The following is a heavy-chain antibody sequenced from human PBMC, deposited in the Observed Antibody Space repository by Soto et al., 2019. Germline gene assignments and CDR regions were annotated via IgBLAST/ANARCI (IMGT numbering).Heavy chain of an antibody. J-gene: IGHJ6*02. Sequence: PSETLSLTCTVSGGSISSISYYWGWIRQPPGKGLELIGSIYYSGSTYYNPSLTSRVTISVDTYKHQFSLKLSSVTAADTAVYYCASQQGYDILTGYLYGMYXWGRVTTVTVS. D-gene: IGHD3-9*01. CDR3: ASQQGYDILTGYLYGMYX. V-gene: IGHV4-39*01. CDR2: IYYSGST. CDR1: GGSISSISYY.